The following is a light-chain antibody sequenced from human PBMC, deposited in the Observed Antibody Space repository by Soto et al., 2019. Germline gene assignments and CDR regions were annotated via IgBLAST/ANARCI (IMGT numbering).Light chain of an antibody. V-gene: IGKV4-1*01. CDR1: ERGLHNSNSKNY. Sequence: IVMTGSRGCVQVPLCEWATMNCEASERGLHNSNSKNYLAWYQQKVGQPPKLLIYWASTRESGVPARFSGSGSATDFTLTITSVQAEDVATYYCQQYYSTPLTVGGGTKVDIK. CDR3: QQYYSTPLT. CDR2: WAS. J-gene: IGKJ4*02.